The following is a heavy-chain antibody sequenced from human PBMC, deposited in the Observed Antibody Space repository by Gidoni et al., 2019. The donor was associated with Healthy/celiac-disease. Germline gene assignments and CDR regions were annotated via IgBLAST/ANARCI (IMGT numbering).Heavy chain of an antibody. J-gene: IGHJ4*02. V-gene: IGHV3-15*01. Sequence: EVQLVESGGGLLKPGGSLRLSCAASGFTFSNAWMSWVRQAPGKGLEWVGRIKSKTDGGTTDYAAPVKGRFTSSRDDSKNTLYLQMNSLKTEDTAVYYCTTGVPTSGSYVWGSYGNPNDYWGQGTLVTVSS. D-gene: IGHD3-16*01. CDR3: TTGVPTSGSYVWGSYGNPNDY. CDR1: GFTFSNAW. CDR2: IKSKTDGGTT.